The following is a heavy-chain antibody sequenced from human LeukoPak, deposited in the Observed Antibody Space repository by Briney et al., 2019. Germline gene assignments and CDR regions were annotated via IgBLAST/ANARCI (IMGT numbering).Heavy chain of an antibody. J-gene: IGHJ4*02. CDR1: GFTFTNYA. Sequence: GTSLRLSCVASGFTFTNYAMSWVRQAPGKGLEWVSAITGSGGSSYYADSVKGRFTISRDNSKNTLYLQVNSLRAEDTAVYYCAKWGDYDILTGYYVPDYWGQGTLVTVSS. CDR2: ITGSGGSS. V-gene: IGHV3-23*01. CDR3: AKWGDYDILTGYYVPDY. D-gene: IGHD3-9*01.